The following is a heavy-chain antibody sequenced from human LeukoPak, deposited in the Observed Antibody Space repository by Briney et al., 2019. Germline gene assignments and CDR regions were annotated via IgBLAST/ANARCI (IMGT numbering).Heavy chain of an antibody. Sequence: GGSLRLSCAASGFTFSSYGMHWVRQAPGKGLEWVAFIRYDGSNKYYADSVKGRFTISRDNSKNTLYLQMGSLRAEDMAVYYCATTAAGGPWGIYYYYYYMDVWGKGTTVTVSS. CDR1: GFTFSSYG. D-gene: IGHD6-13*01. CDR3: ATTAAGGPWGIYYYYYYMDV. CDR2: IRYDGSNK. V-gene: IGHV3-30*02. J-gene: IGHJ6*03.